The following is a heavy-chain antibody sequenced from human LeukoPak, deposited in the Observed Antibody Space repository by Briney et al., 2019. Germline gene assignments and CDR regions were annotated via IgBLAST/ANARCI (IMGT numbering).Heavy chain of an antibody. CDR2: IYTSGST. V-gene: IGHV4-4*07. Sequence: SETLSLTCTVSGGSISSYYWSWIRQPAGKGLEWIGRIYTSGSTNYNPSLKSRVTMSVDTSKNQFSLKLSSVPAADTAVYYCARDAYDSSGLLRFLWFDPWGQGTLVTVSS. CDR1: GGSISSYY. J-gene: IGHJ5*02. D-gene: IGHD3-22*01. CDR3: ARDAYDSSGLLRFLWFDP.